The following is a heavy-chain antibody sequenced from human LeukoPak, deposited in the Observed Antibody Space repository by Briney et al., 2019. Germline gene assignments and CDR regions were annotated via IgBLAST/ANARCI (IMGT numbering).Heavy chain of an antibody. CDR2: ISRSGSVI. CDR1: GFTFSSYE. Sequence: PGGSLRLSCAASGFTFSSYEMNWVRQAPGKGLEWVSYISRSGSVIYYADSVKGRFTISRDNSKNTLYLQMNSLRAEDTAVYYCAKMAGAITGNFDYWGQGTLVTVSS. CDR3: AKMAGAITGNFDY. J-gene: IGHJ4*02. V-gene: IGHV3-48*03. D-gene: IGHD1-26*01.